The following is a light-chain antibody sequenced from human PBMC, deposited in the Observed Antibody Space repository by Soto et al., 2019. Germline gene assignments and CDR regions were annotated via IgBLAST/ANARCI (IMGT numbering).Light chain of an antibody. Sequence: EVVLTQSPGTLSLYPGEGATLSCRASQSVNSNYLVWYQQNPGQAPRLLIYGASSRATGNPDRFSGSGSGTDCTLTISILEPEDFAVYYCQQYDSSTLYTCGQGTKLETK. CDR1: QSVNSNY. J-gene: IGKJ2*01. CDR3: QQYDSSTLYT. V-gene: IGKV3-20*01. CDR2: GAS.